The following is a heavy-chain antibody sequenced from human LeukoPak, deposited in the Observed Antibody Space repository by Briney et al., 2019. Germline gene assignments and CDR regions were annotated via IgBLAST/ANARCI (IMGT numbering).Heavy chain of an antibody. CDR2: IYTSGST. CDR3: ARTGNSGSYFPYYYYMDV. Sequence: SETLSLTCSVSGDSISYFYWSWIRQPAGKGLEWIGRIYTSGSTNYNPSLKSRVTISVDTSKNQFSLKLSSVTAADTAVYYCARTGNSGSYFPYYYYMDVWGKGTTVTISS. D-gene: IGHD1-26*01. V-gene: IGHV4-4*07. CDR1: GDSISYFY. J-gene: IGHJ6*03.